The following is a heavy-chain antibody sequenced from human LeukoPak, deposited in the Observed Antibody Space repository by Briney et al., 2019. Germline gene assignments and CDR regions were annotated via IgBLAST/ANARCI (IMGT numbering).Heavy chain of an antibody. V-gene: IGHV3-23*01. D-gene: IGHD6-19*01. CDR3: AKDISAVAHEGLDY. CDR2: ISGSGGST. J-gene: IGHJ4*02. Sequence: GGSLRLSCAASGFTFSSYAMSWVRQAPGKGLEWVSTISGSGGSTYYADSVKGRFTISRDNAKNSLYLQMNSLRAEDTALYYCAKDISAVAHEGLDYWGQGTLVTVSS. CDR1: GFTFSSYA.